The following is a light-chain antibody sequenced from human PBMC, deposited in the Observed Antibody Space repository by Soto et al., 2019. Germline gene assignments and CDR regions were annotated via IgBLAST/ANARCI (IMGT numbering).Light chain of an antibody. Sequence: IVLTQSRGTLSLSPGDRATLSCRASQRVSARYLAWYHQKPGQAPRLLIFGASDRATGIPDRFSGSGSGTDFNLTIDRLEPEDFAMYYCQQYSDSPPTFGQGTKVDIK. CDR1: QRVSARY. CDR3: QQYSDSPPT. CDR2: GAS. V-gene: IGKV3-20*01. J-gene: IGKJ1*01.